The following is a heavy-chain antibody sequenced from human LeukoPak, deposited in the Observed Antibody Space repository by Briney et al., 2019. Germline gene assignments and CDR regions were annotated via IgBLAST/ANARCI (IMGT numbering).Heavy chain of an antibody. CDR3: ARYNIAAAGTRDYYYGMDV. J-gene: IGHJ6*02. V-gene: IGHV3-30-3*01. CDR2: ISYDGSNK. CDR1: GFTFSSYA. D-gene: IGHD6-13*01. Sequence: PGRSLRLSCAASGFTFSSYAMHWVRQAPGKGLEWVAVISYDGSNKYYADSVKGRFTISRDNSKNTLYLQMNSLRAEDTAVYYCARYNIAAAGTRDYYYGMDVWGQGTTVTVSS.